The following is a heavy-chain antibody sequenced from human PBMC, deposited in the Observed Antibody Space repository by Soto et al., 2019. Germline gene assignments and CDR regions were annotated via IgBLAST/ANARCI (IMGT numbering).Heavy chain of an antibody. J-gene: IGHJ6*02. CDR1: GGTFSTFA. CDR2: IISIFGTT. D-gene: IGHD2-21*02. Sequence: QVPLVQSGAEVKKPGSSVKVSCKASGGTFSTFAISWVRQAPGQGLEWMGGIISIFGTTEYAQKFQGRVTIYADESTSTAYMELSSLRSDATAVYFCATSGECGGDCSVYGMAVWGQGTTVTVSS. V-gene: IGHV1-69*01. CDR3: ATSGECGGDCSVYGMAV.